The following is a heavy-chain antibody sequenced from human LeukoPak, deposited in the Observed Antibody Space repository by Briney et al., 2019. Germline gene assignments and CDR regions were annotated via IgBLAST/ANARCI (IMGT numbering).Heavy chain of an antibody. CDR2: IYYSGST. D-gene: IGHD6-19*01. J-gene: IGHJ6*03. CDR1: GGSISSSSYY. CDR3: ARGSSGWYGYYYYMDV. Sequence: SETLSLTCTVSGGSISSSSYYWGWIRQPPGKGLEWIGSIYYSGSTYYNPSLKSRVTISVDTSKNQFSLKLSSVTAADTAVYYCARGSSGWYGYYYYMDVWGKWTTVTVSS. V-gene: IGHV4-39*07.